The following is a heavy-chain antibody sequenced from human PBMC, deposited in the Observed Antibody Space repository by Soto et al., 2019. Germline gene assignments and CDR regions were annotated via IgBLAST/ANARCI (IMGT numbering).Heavy chain of an antibody. Sequence: PLETLSRTCPVSGGSISCYCWRWSRQPPGKGLEWIGYIYYSGSTNYNPSLKSRVTISVDTSKNQFSLKLSSVTAADTAVYYCATRRSYCSGGSCYPYYFDYWGQGTLVTVSS. J-gene: IGHJ4*02. V-gene: IGHV4-59*01. CDR3: ATRRSYCSGGSCYPYYFDY. CDR2: IYYSGST. CDR1: GGSISCYC. D-gene: IGHD2-15*01.